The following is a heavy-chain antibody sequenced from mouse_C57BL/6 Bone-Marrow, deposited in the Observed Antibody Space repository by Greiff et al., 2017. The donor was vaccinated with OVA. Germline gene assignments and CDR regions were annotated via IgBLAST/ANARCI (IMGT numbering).Heavy chain of an antibody. CDR3: VRHPNWDWYFDV. Sequence: GGGLVQPKGSLKLSCAASGFSFNTYAMNWVRQAPGKGLEWVARIRSKSNNYATYYADSVKDRFTISRDDSESMLYLQMNNLKTEDTAMYYCVRHPNWDWYFDVWGTGTTVTVSS. D-gene: IGHD4-1*01. CDR1: GFSFNTYA. J-gene: IGHJ1*03. V-gene: IGHV10-1*01. CDR2: IRSKSNNYAT.